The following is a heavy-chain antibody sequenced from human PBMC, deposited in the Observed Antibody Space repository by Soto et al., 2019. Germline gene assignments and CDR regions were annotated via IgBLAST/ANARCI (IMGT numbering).Heavy chain of an antibody. CDR1: GFTFSSYA. CDR3: AKDYDFWGGGGGYFDY. Sequence: EVQLLESGGGLVQPGGSLRLSCAASGFTFSSYAMSWVRQAPGKGLEWVSAISGSGGSTYYADSVKGRFTISRDNSKNTLYLQMNSLRAEDTAVYYCAKDYDFWGGGGGYFDYWGQGTLVTVSS. CDR2: ISGSGGST. V-gene: IGHV3-23*01. D-gene: IGHD3-3*01. J-gene: IGHJ4*02.